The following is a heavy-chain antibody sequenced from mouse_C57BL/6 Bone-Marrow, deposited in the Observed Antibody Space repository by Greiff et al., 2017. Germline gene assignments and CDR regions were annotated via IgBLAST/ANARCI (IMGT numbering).Heavy chain of an antibody. CDR2: IYPGSGNT. V-gene: IGHV1-76*01. D-gene: IGHD2-3*01. J-gene: IGHJ1*03. Sequence: VQLQQSGAELVRPGASVKLSCKASGYTFTDYYINWVKQRPGQGLEWIARIYPGSGNTYYNEKFKGKATLTAEKSSSTAYMQLSSLTSEDSAVYFCARGGLLLYFDVWGTGTTVTVSS. CDR3: ARGGLLLYFDV. CDR1: GYTFTDYY.